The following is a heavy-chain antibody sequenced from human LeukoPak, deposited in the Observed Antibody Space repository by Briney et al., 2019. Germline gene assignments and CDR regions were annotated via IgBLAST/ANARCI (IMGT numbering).Heavy chain of an antibody. CDR1: GFTFADYA. CDR2: ISWNSGSI. CDR3: AKDASYYYYYYYMDV. J-gene: IGHJ6*03. V-gene: IGHV3-9*01. Sequence: QTGGSLRLSCAASGFTFADYAMHWVRQAPGKGLEWVSGISWNSGSIGYADSVKGRFTISRDNAKNSLYLQMNSLRAEDTALYYCAKDASYYYYYYYMDVWGKGTTVTVSS.